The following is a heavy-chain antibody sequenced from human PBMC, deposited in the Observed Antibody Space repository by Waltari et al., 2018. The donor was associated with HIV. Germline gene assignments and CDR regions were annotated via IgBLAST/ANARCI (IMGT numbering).Heavy chain of an antibody. CDR3: TRDRGPYYYDSSGHSAFDI. Sequence: QVQLVQSGTVVKIPGASVEISCKASGYTFPNYGINWVRQAPGQGLEWMGWISPNTDKTDYAENFQDRVTMTRDTATNTVYIQLRSLRSDDAAVYYCTRDRGPYYYDSSGHSAFDIWGQGT. CDR2: ISPNTDKT. J-gene: IGHJ3*02. V-gene: IGHV1-18*01. D-gene: IGHD3-22*01. CDR1: GYTFPNYG.